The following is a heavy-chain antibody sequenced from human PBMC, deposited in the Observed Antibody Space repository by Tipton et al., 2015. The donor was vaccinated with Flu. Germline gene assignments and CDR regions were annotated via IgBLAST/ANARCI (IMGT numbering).Heavy chain of an antibody. J-gene: IGHJ4*02. D-gene: IGHD5-18*01. CDR2: ISYDGSNK. CDR1: GFTFSSYA. Sequence: SLRLSCAASGFTFSSYAMHWVRQAPGKGLGWVAVISYDGSNKYYADSVKGRFTISRDNSKNTLYLQMNSLRAEDTAVYYCARQSGYSYGSQFDYWGQGTLVTVSS. V-gene: IGHV3-30*04. CDR3: ARQSGYSYGSQFDY.